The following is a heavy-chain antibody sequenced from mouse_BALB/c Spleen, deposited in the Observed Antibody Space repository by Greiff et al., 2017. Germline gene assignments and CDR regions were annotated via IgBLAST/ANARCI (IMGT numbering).Heavy chain of an antibody. CDR2: ISYSGST. V-gene: IGHV3-8*02. D-gene: IGHD2-4*01. Sequence: EVKLVESGPSLVKPSQTLSLTCSVTGDSITSGYWNWIRKFPGNKLEYMGYISYSGSTYYNPSLKSRISITRDTSKNQYYLQLNSVTTEDTATYYCARGIYYDYDEGLYAMDYWGQGTSVTVSS. J-gene: IGHJ4*01. CDR3: ARGIYYDYDEGLYAMDY. CDR1: GDSITSGY.